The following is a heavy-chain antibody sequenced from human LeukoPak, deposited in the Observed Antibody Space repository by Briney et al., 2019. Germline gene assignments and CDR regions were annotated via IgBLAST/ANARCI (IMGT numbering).Heavy chain of an antibody. Sequence: GGSLRLSCAASGFTFSSYWMHWVRQAPGKGLVWVSRINSDGSSTSYADSVKGRFTISRDNAKNTVYPQMNSLRVEDTAVYYCARDCGSGGCDYWGQGTLVTVSS. CDR1: GFTFSSYW. V-gene: IGHV3-74*01. D-gene: IGHD2-15*01. CDR3: ARDCGSGGCDY. CDR2: INSDGSST. J-gene: IGHJ4*01.